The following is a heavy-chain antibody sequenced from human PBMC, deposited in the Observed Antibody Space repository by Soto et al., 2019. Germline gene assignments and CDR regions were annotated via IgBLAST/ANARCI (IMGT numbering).Heavy chain of an antibody. Sequence: GGSLRLSCAASGFTFSSYGMHWVRQAPGKGLEWVAVIWYDGSNKYYADSVKGRFTISRDNSKNTLYLQMNSLRAEDTAVYYCARGVLARGPFDYWGQGTLVTVSS. D-gene: IGHD2-8*01. CDR2: IWYDGSNK. CDR3: ARGVLARGPFDY. CDR1: GFTFSSYG. V-gene: IGHV3-33*01. J-gene: IGHJ4*02.